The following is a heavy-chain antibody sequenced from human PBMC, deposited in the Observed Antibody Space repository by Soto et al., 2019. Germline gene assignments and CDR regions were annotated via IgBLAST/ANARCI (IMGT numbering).Heavy chain of an antibody. V-gene: IGHV3-30*03. CDR3: AVVAATAPVDY. D-gene: IGHD2-15*01. CDR2: ISYDGSNK. Sequence: PGGSLRLSCAASGFTFSSYGMHWVRQAPGKGLEWVAVISYDGSNKYYAGSVKGRFTISRDNSKNTLYLQMNSLRAEDTAVYYCAVVAATAPVDYWGQGTLVTVSS. J-gene: IGHJ4*02. CDR1: GFTFSSYG.